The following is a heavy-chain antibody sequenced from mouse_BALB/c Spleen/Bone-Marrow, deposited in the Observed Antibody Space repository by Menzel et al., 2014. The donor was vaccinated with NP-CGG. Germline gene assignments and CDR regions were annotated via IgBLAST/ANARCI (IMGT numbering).Heavy chain of an antibody. CDR2: INPSTGYT. J-gene: IGHJ1*01. CDR1: GYTFTSYW. V-gene: IGHV1-7*01. CDR3: ARDWYFDV. Sequence: QVQLQQSGAELAKPGASVKMSCKASGYTFTSYWMHWVEQRPGQGLEWIGYINPSTGYTEYNQKFKDKATLTADKSSSTAYMQLSSLTSEDSAVYYCARDWYFDVWGAGTTVTVSS.